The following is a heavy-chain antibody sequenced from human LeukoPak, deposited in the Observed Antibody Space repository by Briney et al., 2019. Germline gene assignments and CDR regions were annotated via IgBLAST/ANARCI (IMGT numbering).Heavy chain of an antibody. D-gene: IGHD1-1*01. CDR1: GYTFTSYD. CDR3: ARFSVHPTLHDY. J-gene: IGHJ4*02. V-gene: IGHV1-8*01. CDR2: MNPNSGNT. Sequence: ASVKVSCKASGYTFTSYDINWVRQATGQGLEWMGWMNPNSGNTGYAQKFQGRVTMTRNTSISTAYMELSSLGSEDTAVYYCARFSVHPTLHDYWGQGTLVTVSS.